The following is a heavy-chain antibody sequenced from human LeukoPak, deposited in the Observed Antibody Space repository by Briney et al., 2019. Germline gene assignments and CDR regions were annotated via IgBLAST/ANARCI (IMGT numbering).Heavy chain of an antibody. Sequence: GGSLRLSYAASGFTFDDYAMHWVRQAPGKGLEWLSLISGDGGSTYYADSVKGRFTISRDNSKNSLYLQMNSLRTEDTALYYCAKADPHYDHPYYYYGMDVWGQGTTVTVSS. CDR1: GFTFDDYA. V-gene: IGHV3-43*02. CDR3: AKADPHYDHPYYYYGMDV. D-gene: IGHD4-17*01. CDR2: ISGDGGST. J-gene: IGHJ6*02.